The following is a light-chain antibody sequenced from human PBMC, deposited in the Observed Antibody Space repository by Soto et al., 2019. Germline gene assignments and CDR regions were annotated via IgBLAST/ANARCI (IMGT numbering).Light chain of an antibody. CDR1: QDISSY. CDR2: SAS. Sequence: DIQLTQSASFLSACVGDRVTITCRASQDISSYLAWYQQRPGKVPRFLTHSASTLQSGVPSRFSATGSGTTFTLTISSLQPEDIATYYCQQLNRFPRTFGQGTKVEV. J-gene: IGKJ1*01. CDR3: QQLNRFPRT. V-gene: IGKV1-9*01.